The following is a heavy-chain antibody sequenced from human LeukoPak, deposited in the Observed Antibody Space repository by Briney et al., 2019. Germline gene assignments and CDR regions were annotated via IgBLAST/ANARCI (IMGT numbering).Heavy chain of an antibody. J-gene: IGHJ4*02. V-gene: IGHV4-38-2*02. CDR1: GYSISSGYY. CDR3: ARDPTTVATFGDY. Sequence: AETLSLTCAVSGYSISSGYYWAWIRQPPGKGLEWIGSIYHSGSTHYNPSLKSRDTISVDTSKNQFSLKLTSVTAADTAVYYCARDPTTVATFGDYWGQGTLVT. CDR2: IYHSGST. D-gene: IGHD4-17*01.